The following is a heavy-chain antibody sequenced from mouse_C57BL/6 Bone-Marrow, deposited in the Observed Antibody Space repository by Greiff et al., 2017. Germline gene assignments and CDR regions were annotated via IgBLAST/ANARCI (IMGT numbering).Heavy chain of an antibody. CDR3: ARWGPITTVDY. CDR2: IYPGGGYT. CDR1: GYTFTNYW. V-gene: IGHV1-63*01. J-gene: IGHJ2*01. Sequence: QVHVKQSGAELVRPGPSVKMSCKASGYTFTNYWIGWAKQRPGHGLEWIGDIYPGGGYTNYNEKFKGKATLTADKSSSTAYMQFSSLTSEDSAIYYCARWGPITTVDYWGQGTTLTVSS. D-gene: IGHD1-1*01.